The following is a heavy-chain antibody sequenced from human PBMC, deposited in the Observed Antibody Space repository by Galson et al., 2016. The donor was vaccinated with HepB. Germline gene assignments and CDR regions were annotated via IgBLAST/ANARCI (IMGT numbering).Heavy chain of an antibody. CDR2: INPSGGST. CDR3: VRNQRPATKYSSSPLDY. Sequence: SVKVSCKATGYTFTTYYIHWVRQAPGQGLEWVGRINPSGGSTSYGQKFQGRVTMTRDTSSRTVYMELYSLTSDDTAVFYCVRNQRPATKYSSSPLDYWGQGTLVTVSS. D-gene: IGHD6-13*01. CDR1: GYTFTTYY. J-gene: IGHJ4*02. V-gene: IGHV1-46*01.